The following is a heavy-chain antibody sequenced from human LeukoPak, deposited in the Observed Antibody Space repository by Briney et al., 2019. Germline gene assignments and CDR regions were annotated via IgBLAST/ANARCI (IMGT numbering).Heavy chain of an antibody. CDR1: GFTFSSYE. CDR2: ISSSGSTI. CDR3: ARDVVRGVYGMDV. J-gene: IGHJ6*04. D-gene: IGHD3-10*01. V-gene: IGHV3-48*03. Sequence: GGSLRLSCAASGFTFSSYEMNWVRQAPGQGLEWVSYISSSGSTIYYADSVKGRFTISRDNAKNSLYLQMNSLRAEDTAVYYCARDVVRGVYGMDVWGKGTTVTVSS.